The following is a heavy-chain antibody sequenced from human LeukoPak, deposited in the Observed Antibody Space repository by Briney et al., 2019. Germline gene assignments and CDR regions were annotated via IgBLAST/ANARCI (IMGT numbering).Heavy chain of an antibody. CDR2: ISSSSTYI. V-gene: IGHV3-21*06. D-gene: IGHD5-24*01. CDR1: GFTFSSYG. J-gene: IGHJ3*02. CDR3: ARVGDGYKNDAFDI. Sequence: GGSLRLSCAASGFTFSSYGMSWVRQAPGKGLEWVSSISSSSTYIYYADSVKGRFTVSRDNAKNSLYLQMNSLRAEDTAMYYCARVGDGYKNDAFDIWGQGTMVTVSS.